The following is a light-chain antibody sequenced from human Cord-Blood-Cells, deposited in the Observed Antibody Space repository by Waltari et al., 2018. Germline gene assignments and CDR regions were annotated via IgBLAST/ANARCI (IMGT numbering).Light chain of an antibody. CDR2: DVS. Sequence: QSALTQPASVSGSPGQSITISCTGTSSDVGGYNLVSWYQQHPGKAPKLMIYDVSNRPSGVSNRFSGSKSGNTASLTISGLQAEDEADYYCCSYAGSSTSYVFGAGTKLTVL. V-gene: IGLV2-23*02. J-gene: IGLJ1*01. CDR3: CSYAGSSTSYV. CDR1: SSDVGGYNL.